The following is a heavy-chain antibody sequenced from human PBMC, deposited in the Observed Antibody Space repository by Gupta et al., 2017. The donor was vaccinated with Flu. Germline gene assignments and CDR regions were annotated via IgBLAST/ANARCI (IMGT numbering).Heavy chain of an antibody. Sequence: DVQLVQSGAEVKKPGESLKISCKASGYSFPGYWIAWVRQMPGKGLEWMGIVYPGDSDSRDSPSFQGQVTFSADKSIDTAYLQWRSLKASDSAIYYCAKEITGAHGMEVWGQGTTVTVSS. D-gene: IGHD1-20*01. CDR1: GYSFPGYW. CDR3: AKEITGAHGMEV. J-gene: IGHJ6*02. V-gene: IGHV5-51*03. CDR2: VYPGDSDS.